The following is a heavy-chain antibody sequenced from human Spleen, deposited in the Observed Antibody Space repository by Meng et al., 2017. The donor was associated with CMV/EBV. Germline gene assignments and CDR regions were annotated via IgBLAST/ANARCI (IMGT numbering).Heavy chain of an antibody. D-gene: IGHD1-26*01. CDR1: GGSINTFY. CDR3: ARDDAPRSEVGATATGDY. V-gene: IGHV4-59*01. CDR2: VYYTGSS. J-gene: IGHJ4*02. Sequence: SETLSLTCNVSTVSGGSINTFYWSWIRQPPGKGLEWIGDVYYTGSSNYNPSLKSRVTMSVDASKNQLSLKLTSLSAADTAVYYCARDDAPRSEVGATATGDYWGQGTLVTVSS.